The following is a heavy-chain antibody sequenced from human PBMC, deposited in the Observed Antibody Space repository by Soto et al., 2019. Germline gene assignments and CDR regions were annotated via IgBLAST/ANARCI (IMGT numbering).Heavy chain of an antibody. D-gene: IGHD3-9*01. Sequence: PGGSLRLSCAASGFTFSSYGMHWVRQAPGKGLEWVAVIWYDGSNKYYADSVKGRFTISRDNSKNTLYLQMNSLRAEDTAVYYCARDRSTLTGSSLDYWGQGTLVTVSS. CDR1: GFTFSSYG. CDR3: ARDRSTLTGSSLDY. CDR2: IWYDGSNK. J-gene: IGHJ4*02. V-gene: IGHV3-33*01.